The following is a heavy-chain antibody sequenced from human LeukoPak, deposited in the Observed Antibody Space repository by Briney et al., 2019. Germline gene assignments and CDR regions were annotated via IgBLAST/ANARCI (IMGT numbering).Heavy chain of an antibody. CDR2: IRYDGSNK. V-gene: IGHV3-30*02. CDR3: ARGALVYDSTLDY. Sequence: GGSLRLSCTASGFTFSNYAMHWVRQAPGKGLEWVAFIRYDGSNKYYADSVKGRFTISRDNSKNTLYLQVNSLRSEDTAVYYCARGALVYDSTLDYWGQGTLVTVSS. D-gene: IGHD3-22*01. CDR1: GFTFSNYA. J-gene: IGHJ4*02.